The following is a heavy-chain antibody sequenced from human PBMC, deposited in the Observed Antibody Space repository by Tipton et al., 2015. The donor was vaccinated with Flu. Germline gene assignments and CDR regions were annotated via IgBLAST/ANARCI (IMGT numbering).Heavy chain of an antibody. V-gene: IGHV3-53*01. CDR2: IYSGGST. CDR1: GFAVSSNY. J-gene: IGHJ4*01. D-gene: IGHD7-27*01. Sequence: QLVQSGGGLIQPGGSLRLSCAASGFAVSSNYMSWVRQAPGKGLEWVSVIYSGGSTYYADSVKGRLTISRDNSKNSLYLQMNSLRAEDTAVYFCARKSTGASGYYVDCWRYRTRVTASS. CDR3: ARKSTGASGYYVDC.